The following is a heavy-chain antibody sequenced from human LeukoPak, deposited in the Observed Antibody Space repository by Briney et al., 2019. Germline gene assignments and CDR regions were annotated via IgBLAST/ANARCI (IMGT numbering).Heavy chain of an antibody. CDR3: ARSILGVYGMDV. V-gene: IGHV1-69*01. Sequence: SVKVSCKASGGTFSSYTINWVRQAPGQGLEWMGGIIPVFGTANYVQKFQGRVTITADESTSTAYMELSSLRSEDTAVYYCARSILGVYGMDVWGQGTTVTVSS. D-gene: IGHD7-27*01. J-gene: IGHJ6*02. CDR1: GGTFSSYT. CDR2: IIPVFGTA.